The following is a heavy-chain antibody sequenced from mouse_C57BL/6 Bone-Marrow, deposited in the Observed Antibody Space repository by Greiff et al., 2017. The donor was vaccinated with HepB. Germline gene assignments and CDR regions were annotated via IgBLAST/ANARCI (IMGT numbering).Heavy chain of an antibody. Sequence: VQLKESGAELARPGASVKLSCKASGYTFTSYGISWVKQRTGQGLEWIGEIYPRSGNTYYNEKFKGKATLTADKSSSTAYMELRSLTSEDSAVYFWARERDDWYVDVWGTGTTVTVSS. CDR1: GYTFTSYG. V-gene: IGHV1-81*01. J-gene: IGHJ1*03. CDR3: ARERDDWYVDV. D-gene: IGHD3-3*01. CDR2: IYPRSGNT.